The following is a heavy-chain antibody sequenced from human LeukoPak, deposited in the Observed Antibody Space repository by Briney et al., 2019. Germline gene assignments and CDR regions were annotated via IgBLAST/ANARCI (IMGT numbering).Heavy chain of an antibody. CDR2: ISHDGNDQ. V-gene: IGHV3-30*09. CDR3: ARDRDCSRTSCFNAFDV. D-gene: IGHD2-2*01. CDR1: GFTFSTYE. J-gene: IGHJ3*01. Sequence: GGSLRLSCAASGFTFSTYEMHWVRQAPGKGLEWVAVISHDGNDQYYADSVKGRFAISRDNSKNALYLQMNSLRLEDTAVYYCARDRDCSRTSCFNAFDVWGQGTMAIVSS.